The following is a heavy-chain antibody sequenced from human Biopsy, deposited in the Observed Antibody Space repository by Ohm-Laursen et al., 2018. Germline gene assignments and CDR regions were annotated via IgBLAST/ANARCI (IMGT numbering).Heavy chain of an antibody. CDR3: ARDRPSVPTYAVF. V-gene: IGHV1-24*01. J-gene: IGHJ4*02. CDR2: FAPENGKT. D-gene: IGHD2-2*01. Sequence: ASVKVSCKISGYTLTALSMHWVRQAPGRGLEWMGGFAPENGKTIYAQKFQGGITMTEDTSTDTAYMELSSLRSEDTAVYYCARDRPSVPTYAVFWGQGSLVTVSS. CDR1: GYTLTALS.